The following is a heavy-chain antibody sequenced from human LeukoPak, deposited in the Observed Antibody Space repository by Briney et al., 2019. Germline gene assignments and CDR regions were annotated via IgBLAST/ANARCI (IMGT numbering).Heavy chain of an antibody. CDR1: GFTFDDYA. CDR2: IRWNSGRI. D-gene: IGHD2-15*01. Sequence: GGSLRLSCAASGFTFDDYAMHWVRHAPGKGLEWVSGIRWNSGRIDYADSVKGRFTISIDNAYTSLYLQMNSLRAEDTAVYYCAKDCGPSVLDCSGGSCYSSDFDYWGQGTLVTVSS. CDR3: AKDCGPSVLDCSGGSCYSSDFDY. V-gene: IGHV3-9*01. J-gene: IGHJ4*02.